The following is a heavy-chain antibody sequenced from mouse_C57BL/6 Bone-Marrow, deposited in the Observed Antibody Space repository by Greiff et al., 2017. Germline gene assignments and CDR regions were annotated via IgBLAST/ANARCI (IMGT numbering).Heavy chain of an antibody. CDR3: ARQGNYYGSSYESDYFGY. J-gene: IGHJ2*01. CDR1: GFTFSDYG. Sequence: EVKLVESGGGLVQPGGSLKLSCAASGFTFSDYGMAWVRQAPRKGPEWVAFISNLAYSIYYADTVTGRFTISRENAKNTLYLEMSSLRSEDTAMYYCARQGNYYGSSYESDYFGYWGQGTTLTVSS. V-gene: IGHV5-15*04. D-gene: IGHD1-1*01. CDR2: ISNLAYSI.